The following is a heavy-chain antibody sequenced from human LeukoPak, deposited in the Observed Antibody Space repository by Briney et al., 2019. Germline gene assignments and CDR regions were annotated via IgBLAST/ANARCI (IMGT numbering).Heavy chain of an antibody. CDR1: GGTFSSYA. J-gene: IGHJ4*02. CDR2: IIPIFGTA. D-gene: IGHD3-22*01. V-gene: IGHV1-69*05. Sequence: ASVKVSCKASGGTFSSYAISWVRQAPGQGLEWMGGIIPIFGTANYAQKFQGRVTITTDESTSTAYMELSSLRSEDTAVYYCARVPIRGYYDSSGYHPYYFDYWGQGTLVTVSS. CDR3: ARVPIRGYYDSSGYHPYYFDY.